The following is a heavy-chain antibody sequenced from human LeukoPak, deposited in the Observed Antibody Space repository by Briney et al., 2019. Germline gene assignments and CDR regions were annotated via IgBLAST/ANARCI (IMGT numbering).Heavy chain of an antibody. V-gene: IGHV3-15*01. D-gene: IGHD5-12*01. CDR2: IKSKTDGGTT. CDR3: TTDPSDIVATNGDY. CDR1: GFTLSNAW. J-gene: IGHJ4*02. Sequence: PGGSLRLSCAASGFTLSNAWMSWVRQAPGKGLEWVGRIKSKTDGGTTDYAAPVKGRFTNSRDDSKNTLYLQMNSLKTEDTAVYYCTTDPSDIVATNGDYWGQGTLVTVSS.